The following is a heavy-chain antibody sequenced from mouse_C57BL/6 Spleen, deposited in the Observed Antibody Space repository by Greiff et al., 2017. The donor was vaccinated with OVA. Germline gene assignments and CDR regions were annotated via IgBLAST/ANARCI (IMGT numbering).Heavy chain of an antibody. CDR1: GYTFTDYE. J-gene: IGHJ4*01. D-gene: IGHD1-1*01. CDR3: TGGWITTVVDHYAMDY. V-gene: IGHV1-15*01. CDR2: IDPETGGT. Sequence: QVQLQQSGAELVRPGASVTLSCKASGYTFTDYEMHWVKQTPVHGLEWIGAIDPETGGTAYNQKFKGKAILTADKSSSTAYMELRSLTSEDSAVYYCTGGWITTVVDHYAMDYWGQGTSVTVSS.